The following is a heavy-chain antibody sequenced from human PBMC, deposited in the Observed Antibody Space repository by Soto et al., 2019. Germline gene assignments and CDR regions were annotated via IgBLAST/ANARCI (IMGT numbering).Heavy chain of an antibody. V-gene: IGHV4-30-4*01. Sequence: SETLSLTCTVSGGSISSGDYYWSWIRQPPGKGLEWIGYIYYSGSTYYNPSLKSRVTISVDTSKNQFSLKLSSVTAADTAVYYCASAEGYYYDSSGYYYGWFDPWGQGTLVTVSS. J-gene: IGHJ5*02. CDR1: GGSISSGDYY. D-gene: IGHD3-22*01. CDR2: IYYSGST. CDR3: ASAEGYYYDSSGYYYGWFDP.